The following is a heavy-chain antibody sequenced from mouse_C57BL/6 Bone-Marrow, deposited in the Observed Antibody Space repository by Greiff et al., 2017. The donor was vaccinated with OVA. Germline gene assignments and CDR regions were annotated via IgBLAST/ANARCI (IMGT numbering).Heavy chain of an antibody. CDR3: ATIYYDYGGNY. Sequence: VQLQQSGAELVKPGASVKMSCKASGYTFTSYWITWVKQRPGQGLEWIGDIYPGSGSTNYNEKFKSKATLTVDTSSSTAYMQLSSLTSEDSAVYYCATIYYDYGGNYWGQGTTLTVSS. J-gene: IGHJ2*01. CDR1: GYTFTSYW. V-gene: IGHV1-55*01. D-gene: IGHD2-4*01. CDR2: IYPGSGST.